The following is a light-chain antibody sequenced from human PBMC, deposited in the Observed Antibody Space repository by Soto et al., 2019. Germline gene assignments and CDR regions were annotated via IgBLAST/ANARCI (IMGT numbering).Light chain of an antibody. CDR2: GAS. J-gene: IGKJ1*01. Sequence: EIVMTQSPATLSVSPGESATLSCRASQSVQFNYVAWYQQKPGQAPRLLIYGASSRATGIPDRFSGSGSGMDFTLTISSLAPEDFAVYYCQQSGDSQWTFGQGTKVDIK. CDR1: QSVQFNY. V-gene: IGKV3-20*01. CDR3: QQSGDSQWT.